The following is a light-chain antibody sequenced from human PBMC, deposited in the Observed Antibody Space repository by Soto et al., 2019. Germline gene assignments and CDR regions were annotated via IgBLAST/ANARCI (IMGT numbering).Light chain of an antibody. CDR3: AAWDDSLNGRV. V-gene: IGLV1-40*01. CDR2: YDN. Sequence: QSVVTQPPSVSGAPGQRVTISCAGGSSSIGAGYDVHWYQQLPGTAPKLLIYYDNLRPSGVPDRISGSKSGTSASLAISGLQSDDEADYYCAAWDDSLNGRVFGTGTKVTVL. CDR1: SSSIGAGYD. J-gene: IGLJ1*01.